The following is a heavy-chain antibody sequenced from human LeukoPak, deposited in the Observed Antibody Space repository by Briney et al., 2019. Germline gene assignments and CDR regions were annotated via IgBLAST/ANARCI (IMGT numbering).Heavy chain of an antibody. V-gene: IGHV3-48*03. J-gene: IGHJ6*04. CDR2: ISSSGSTI. CDR3: ARYGSGSYYTSSPYYGMDV. CDR1: GFTFSSYE. Sequence: GGSLRLSCAASGFTFSSYEMNWVRQAPGKGLEWASYISSSGSTIYYADSVKGRFTISRDNAKNSLYLQMNSLRAEDTAVYYCARYGSGSYYTSSPYYGMDVWGKGTTVTVSS. D-gene: IGHD3-10*01.